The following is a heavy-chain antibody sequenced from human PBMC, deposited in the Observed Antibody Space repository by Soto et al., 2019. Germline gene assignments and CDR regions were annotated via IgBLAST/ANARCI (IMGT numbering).Heavy chain of an antibody. CDR2: IYYSGST. Sequence: TSEPLSLTCTVSGGSISSSSYYWGWIRQPPGKGLEWIGSIYYSGSTYYNPSLKSRVTISVDTSKNQFSLKLSSVTAADTAVYYCARHIVLMVYASYYMDVWGKGTTVTVSS. CDR3: ARHIVLMVYASYYMDV. D-gene: IGHD2-8*01. CDR1: GGSISSSSYY. J-gene: IGHJ6*03. V-gene: IGHV4-39*01.